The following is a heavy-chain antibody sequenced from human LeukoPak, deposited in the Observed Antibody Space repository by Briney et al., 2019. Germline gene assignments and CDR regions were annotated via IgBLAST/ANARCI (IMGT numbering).Heavy chain of an antibody. D-gene: IGHD1-26*01. CDR1: GGSISNYY. V-gene: IGHV4-4*07. CDR3: ARETGASSFRPLDC. CDR2: ISNSGST. J-gene: IGHJ4*02. Sequence: PSETLSLTCTVSGGSISNYYWSWIRQPAGKGLEWIGRISNSGSTNYNLVHKSRVTMSVDTSKKQFSVRLSSVTAADTAMYYCARETGASSFRPLDCWGQGVLVSVSS.